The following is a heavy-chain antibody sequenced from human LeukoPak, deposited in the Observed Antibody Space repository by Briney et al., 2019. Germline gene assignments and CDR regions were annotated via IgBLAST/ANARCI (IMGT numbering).Heavy chain of an antibody. Sequence: PGGSLRLSCAASGFTFSSYAMSWVRQAPGKGLEWVSAISGSGGSTYYADSVKGRFTISRDNSKNTLYLQMDSLRAEDTAVYYCAKSSYGYDYFDYWGQGTLVTVSS. CDR3: AKSSYGYDYFDY. D-gene: IGHD5-18*01. J-gene: IGHJ4*02. V-gene: IGHV3-23*01. CDR2: ISGSGGST. CDR1: GFTFSSYA.